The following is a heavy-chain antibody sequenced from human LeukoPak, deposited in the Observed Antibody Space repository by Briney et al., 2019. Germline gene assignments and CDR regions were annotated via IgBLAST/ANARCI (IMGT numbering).Heavy chain of an antibody. Sequence: EALVKVSCKASGYTFTSYGISWVRQAPGQGLEWMGWISAYNGNTNYAQKLQGRVTMTTDTSTSTAYMELRSLRSDDTAVYYCARDGQYDSSGYPDYWGQGTLVTVSS. J-gene: IGHJ4*02. V-gene: IGHV1-18*01. D-gene: IGHD3-22*01. CDR3: ARDGQYDSSGYPDY. CDR1: GYTFTSYG. CDR2: ISAYNGNT.